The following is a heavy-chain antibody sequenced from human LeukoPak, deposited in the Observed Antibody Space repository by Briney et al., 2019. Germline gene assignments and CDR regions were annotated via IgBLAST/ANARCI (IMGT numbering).Heavy chain of an antibody. J-gene: IGHJ6*02. Sequence: AASVKVSCKASGYTFTGYYMHWVRQAPGQGLEWMGWINPNSGGTNYAQKFQGRVTMTRDTSISTAYMELSRLRSDDTAVYYCAREGRYSGYDSAYYYYGMDVWGQGTTVTVSS. D-gene: IGHD5-12*01. CDR2: INPNSGGT. CDR3: AREGRYSGYDSAYYYYGMDV. V-gene: IGHV1-2*02. CDR1: GYTFTGYY.